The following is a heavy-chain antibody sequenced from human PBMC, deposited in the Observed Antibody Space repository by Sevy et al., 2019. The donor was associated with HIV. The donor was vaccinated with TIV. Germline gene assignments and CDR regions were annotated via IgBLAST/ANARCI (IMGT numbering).Heavy chain of an antibody. V-gene: IGHV3-21*01. CDR1: GFTFSSYS. Sequence: GGSLRLSCAASGFTFSSYSMNWVRQAPGKGLEWVSSISSSSSYIYYADSVKGRFTISRDNAKNSLYLQMNSLRVEDTAVYYCARPYRTDPFYYSGSSGYYYPSYFDSWGQGTLVTVSS. CDR3: ARPYRTDPFYYSGSSGYYYPSYFDS. D-gene: IGHD3-22*01. J-gene: IGHJ4*02. CDR2: ISSSSSYI.